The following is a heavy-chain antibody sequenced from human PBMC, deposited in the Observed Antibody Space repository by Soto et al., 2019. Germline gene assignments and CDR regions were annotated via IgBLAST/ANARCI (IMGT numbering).Heavy chain of an antibody. Sequence: QVHLVESGGGLVKPGGSLRLSCSASGFTFSDHFMSWIREAPGKGLEWISYISHSGHHTSFADSVKGRFTISRDNDKNSLYMQMNRLRAEDTAFYYCARGRKIRGTNWYFDLWGRGTLVTVSS. CDR3: ARGRKIRGTNWYFDL. CDR2: ISHSGHHT. D-gene: IGHD3-10*01. CDR1: GFTFSDHF. J-gene: IGHJ2*01. V-gene: IGHV3-11*06.